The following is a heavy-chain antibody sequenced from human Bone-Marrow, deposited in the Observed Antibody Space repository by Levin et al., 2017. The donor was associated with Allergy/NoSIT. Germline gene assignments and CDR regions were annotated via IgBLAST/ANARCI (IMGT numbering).Heavy chain of an antibody. Sequence: PGGSLRLSCATSGFTFTTYAIHWVRQAPGKGLEWVAVIWYDGSNEYYADSVSGRFTISRDNSKNTLYLQMNSLRAEDTAVYYCARDSVQVVEPAPDDNNQPSLLMDVWGQGTTVIVSS. CDR1: GFTFTTYA. J-gene: IGHJ6*02. CDR2: IWYDGSNE. D-gene: IGHD3-22*01. CDR3: ARDSVQVVEPAPDDNNQPSLLMDV. V-gene: IGHV3-33*01.